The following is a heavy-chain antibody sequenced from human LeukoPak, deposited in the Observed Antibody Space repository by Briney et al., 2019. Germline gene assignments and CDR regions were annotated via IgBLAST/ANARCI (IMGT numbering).Heavy chain of an antibody. CDR3: TRGQGKSRYFDY. Sequence: GASVKVSCKASGYTFTSYDINWVRQATGQRLEWMGWMNPNSGNTGYAQKFQGRVTVTRNTSINTAYMEVSSLRSEDTAVYYCTRGQGKSRYFDYWGQGTLVTVSS. V-gene: IGHV1-8*01. CDR2: MNPNSGNT. D-gene: IGHD2/OR15-2a*01. CDR1: GYTFTSYD. J-gene: IGHJ4*02.